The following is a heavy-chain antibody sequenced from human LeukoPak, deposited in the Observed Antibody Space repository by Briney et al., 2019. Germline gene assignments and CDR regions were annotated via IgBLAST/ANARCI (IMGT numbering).Heavy chain of an antibody. V-gene: IGHV3-23*01. CDR3: ARDRYSSSPFDY. J-gene: IGHJ4*02. Sequence: PGGSLRLSCAASGYTFSSYGMSWVRQAPGKGLEWVSGISASGGSTYYADSVKGRFTISRDNAKNTLYLQMNSLRAEDTAVYYCARDRYSSSPFDYWGQGTLVTVSS. D-gene: IGHD6-13*01. CDR1: GYTFSSYG. CDR2: ISASGGST.